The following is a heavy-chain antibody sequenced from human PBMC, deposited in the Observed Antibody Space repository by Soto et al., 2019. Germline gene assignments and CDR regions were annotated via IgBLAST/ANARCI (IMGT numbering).Heavy chain of an antibody. J-gene: IGHJ4*02. V-gene: IGHV3-23*01. CDR1: GFTFDKYA. CDR3: AKAYDYIWGSYRRELDY. D-gene: IGHD3-16*02. CDR2: ISRTGGAA. Sequence: EVQLLESGGGVVQPGGSLRLSCAASGFTFDKYAMYWVRQAPGKGLEWASAISRTGGAANYADSVNGRFAVSRDNSNNTMYLQMNSLRAEDTAVDYCAKAYDYIWGSYRRELDYWGQGTLVTVSS.